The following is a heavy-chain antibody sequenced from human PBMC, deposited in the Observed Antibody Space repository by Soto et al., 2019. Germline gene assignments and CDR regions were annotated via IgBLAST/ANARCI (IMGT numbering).Heavy chain of an antibody. J-gene: IGHJ4*02. CDR3: ARGQGYYDSSGYDY. D-gene: IGHD3-22*01. Sequence: SETLSLTCTVSGGSISSGGYYWSWIRQHPGKGLEWIGYIYYSGSTYYNPSLKSRVTISVDTSKNQFSLKLSSVTAADTAVYYCARGQGYYDSSGYDYWGQGTLVTVSS. CDR2: IYYSGST. V-gene: IGHV4-31*03. CDR1: GGSISSGGYY.